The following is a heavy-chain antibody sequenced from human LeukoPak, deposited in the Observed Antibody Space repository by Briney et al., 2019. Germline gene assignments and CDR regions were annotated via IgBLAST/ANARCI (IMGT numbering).Heavy chain of an antibody. CDR1: GFTFSGSA. J-gene: IGHJ6*04. CDR2: IRSKANSYAT. D-gene: IGHD3-3*01. Sequence: GGSLRLSCAASGFTFSGSAMHWVRQASGKGLEWVGRIRSKANSYATAYAASVKGRFTISRDDSKNTAYLQTNSLKTEDTAVYYCANLGVLRFLEWLSQSDVWGKGTTVTVSS. CDR3: ANLGVLRFLEWLSQSDV. V-gene: IGHV3-73*01.